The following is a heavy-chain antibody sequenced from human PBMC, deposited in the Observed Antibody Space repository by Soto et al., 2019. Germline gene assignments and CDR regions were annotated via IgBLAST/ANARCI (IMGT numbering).Heavy chain of an antibody. J-gene: IGHJ4*02. CDR2: IKQDESEK. V-gene: IGHV3-7*03. CDR1: GFTFSSYW. CDR3: ARGDYFDRRFDY. Sequence: EVQLVESGGGLAQPGGSLRVSCATSGFTFSSYWMSWVRQPPGKGLEWVATIKQDESEKYYVDSVKGRFTVSRDNAKHSLYLQMNTLRAEDTAFYYCARGDYFDRRFDYWGQGALVTVSS. D-gene: IGHD3-9*01.